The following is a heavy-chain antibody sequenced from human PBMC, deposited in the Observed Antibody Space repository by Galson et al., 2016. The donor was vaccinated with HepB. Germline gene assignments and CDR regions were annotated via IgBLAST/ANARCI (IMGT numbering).Heavy chain of an antibody. CDR3: AGAAIAIPRVISDS. Sequence: SVKVSCRASGYIFTAHYMHWVRQAPGQGLEWMGIINPSRGSTSYTQKFHGRINMTSDSSPNTVYMELSSLTYEDPAVYFWAGAAIAIPRVISDSWGQGSLVIGSS. J-gene: IGHJ4*02. CDR2: INPSRGST. CDR1: GYIFTAHY. V-gene: IGHV1-46*01. D-gene: IGHD2-21*01.